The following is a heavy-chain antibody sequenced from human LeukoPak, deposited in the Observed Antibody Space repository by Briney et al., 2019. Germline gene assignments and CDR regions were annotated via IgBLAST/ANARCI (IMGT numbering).Heavy chain of an antibody. CDR2: ISSDGSST. Sequence: GESLRLSCAASGFTFSDYYMHWVRQAPGKGLVWVSRISSDGSSTTYADSVKGQFTISRDNANNTLYLQMNSLRAEDTAVYYCARKLRGVSGMDVWGKGTTVTVSS. CDR3: ARKLRGVSGMDV. CDR1: GFTFSDYY. V-gene: IGHV3-74*01. J-gene: IGHJ6*04. D-gene: IGHD3-10*01.